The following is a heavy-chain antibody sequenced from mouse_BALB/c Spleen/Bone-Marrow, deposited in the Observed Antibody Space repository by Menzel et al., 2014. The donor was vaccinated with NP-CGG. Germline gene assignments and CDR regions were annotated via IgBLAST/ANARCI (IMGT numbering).Heavy chain of an antibody. CDR1: GFTFSSYA. D-gene: IGHD2-12*01. V-gene: IGHV5-9-1*01. CDR3: ARLRTTEAMDY. Sequence: EVKLMESGGGLVKPGGSLKLSCAASGFTFSSYAMSWVRQTPEKRLEWVATISSGGSYTYYPDSVKGRFTISRDNAKNXLYLQMSSLRSEDTAMYYCARLRTTEAMDYWGQGTSVTVSS. CDR2: ISSGGSYT. J-gene: IGHJ4*01.